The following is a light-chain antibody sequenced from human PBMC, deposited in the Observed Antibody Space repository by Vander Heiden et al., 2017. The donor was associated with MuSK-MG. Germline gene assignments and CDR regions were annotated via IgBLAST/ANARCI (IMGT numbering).Light chain of an antibody. CDR2: DTS. CDR1: TGAVPSGHY. CDR3: LLSYSGARQGV. V-gene: IGLV7-46*01. J-gene: IGLJ3*02. Sequence: QAVVTQEPSLTVSPGGTVTLTCGSSTGAVPSGHYPYWFQQKPGQAPRTLIYDTSNKHSWTPARFSGSLLGGKAALTLSGAQPEDEAEYYCLLSYSGARQGVFGGGTKLTVL.